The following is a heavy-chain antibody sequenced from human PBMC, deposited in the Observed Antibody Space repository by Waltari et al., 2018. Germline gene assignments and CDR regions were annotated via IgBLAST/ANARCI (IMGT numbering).Heavy chain of an antibody. CDR2: IIPIFGTA. CDR3: ATMFSGIAARLGYWYFDL. CDR1: GGTFSSYA. Sequence: QVQLVQSGAEVKKPGSSVKVSCKASGGTFSSYAISWVRQAPGQGLEWMGGIIPIFGTANYAQKFQGRVTITADESTSTAYMELSSLRSEDTAVYYCATMFSGIAARLGYWYFDLWGRGTLVTVSS. V-gene: IGHV1-69*01. J-gene: IGHJ2*01. D-gene: IGHD6-6*01.